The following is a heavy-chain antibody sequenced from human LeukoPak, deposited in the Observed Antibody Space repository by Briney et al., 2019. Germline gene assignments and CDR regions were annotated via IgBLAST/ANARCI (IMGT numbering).Heavy chain of an antibody. CDR1: GFTFSGSA. J-gene: IGHJ4*02. CDR3: TRDRFSSGFYLDN. CDR2: IRSKANSYAT. Sequence: GGSLRLSCAASGFTFSGSAMHWVRQASGKGLEWVGRIRSKANSYATAYAASVKGRFTISRDDSKNTLYLQMNSLKTEDTAVYSCTRDRFSSGFYLDNWGQGTLVTVSS. V-gene: IGHV3-73*01. D-gene: IGHD6-19*01.